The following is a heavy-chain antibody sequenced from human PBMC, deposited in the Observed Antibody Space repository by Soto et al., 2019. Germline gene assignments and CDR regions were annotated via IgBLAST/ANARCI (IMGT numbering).Heavy chain of an antibody. J-gene: IGHJ4*02. CDR1: GGSFSAYY. V-gene: IGHV4-34*01. D-gene: IGHD2-8*02. CDR3: ARDKITGLFDY. Sequence: QVQLQQWGAGLLKPSETLSLTCAVYGGSFSAYYWTWIRQPPGTGLEWIGEINHSGSTNYNPSLKSRVTIEVYTSKNKFSLKLTSVTDADTAVYSCARDKITGLFDYWGQGTLVTVSS. CDR2: INHSGST.